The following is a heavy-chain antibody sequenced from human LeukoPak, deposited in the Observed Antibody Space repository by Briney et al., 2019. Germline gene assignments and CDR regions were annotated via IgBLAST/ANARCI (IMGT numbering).Heavy chain of an antibody. CDR2: ISASGGNT. Sequence: GGSLRLSCAASEFTFSSYAISWVRQAPGKGLEWVSAISASGGNTYYADSVKGRFTISRDNSKNTLFLQMNSLTAEDTAVYYCAKHGGTTGTTRYFQHWGQGTLVTVSS. D-gene: IGHD1-1*01. J-gene: IGHJ1*01. V-gene: IGHV3-23*01. CDR3: AKHGGTTGTTRYFQH. CDR1: EFTFSSYA.